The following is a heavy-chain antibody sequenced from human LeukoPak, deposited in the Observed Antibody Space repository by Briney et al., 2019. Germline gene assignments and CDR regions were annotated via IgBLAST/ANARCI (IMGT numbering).Heavy chain of an antibody. Sequence: PSETLSLTCTVSGGSISSYYWSWIRQPPGKGLEWTGYIYYSGSTNYNPSLKSRVTISVDTSKNQFSLKLSSVTAADTAVYYCARHGRGGYDFNSGYFDYWGQGTLVTVSS. V-gene: IGHV4-59*08. D-gene: IGHD5-12*01. CDR2: IYYSGST. J-gene: IGHJ4*02. CDR3: ARHGRGGYDFNSGYFDY. CDR1: GGSISSYY.